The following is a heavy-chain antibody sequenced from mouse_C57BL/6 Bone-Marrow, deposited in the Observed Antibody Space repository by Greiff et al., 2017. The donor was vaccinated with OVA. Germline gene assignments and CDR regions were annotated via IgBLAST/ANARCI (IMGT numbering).Heavy chain of an antibody. Sequence: VNLHQSGAELARPGASVKLSGKASGYTFTSYGISWGKKRTGRGLEWIGEIYPRSGNTYYNEKFKGKATLTVDKSSSTAYMELRSLTSEDSAVYYCARRELGMDYWGQGTTLTVSS. D-gene: IGHD4-1*01. CDR1: GYTFTSYG. V-gene: IGHV1-81*01. CDR3: ARRELGMDY. CDR2: IYPRSGNT. J-gene: IGHJ2*01.